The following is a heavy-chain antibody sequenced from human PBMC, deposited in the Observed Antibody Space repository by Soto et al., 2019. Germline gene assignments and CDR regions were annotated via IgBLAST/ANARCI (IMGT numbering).Heavy chain of an antibody. J-gene: IGHJ6*03. CDR1: GFTVSSNY. CDR3: ARRGQTNAPPGWYYYYYMDV. V-gene: IGHV3-53*04. Sequence: EVQLVESGGGLVQPGGSLRLSCAASGFTVSSNYMSWVRQAPGKGLEWVSVIYSGGSTYYADSVKGRFTISRHNSKNTLYLQMNSLRAEDTAVYYCARRGQTNAPPGWYYYYYMDVWGKGTTGTVPS. CDR2: IYSGGST. D-gene: IGHD1-7*01.